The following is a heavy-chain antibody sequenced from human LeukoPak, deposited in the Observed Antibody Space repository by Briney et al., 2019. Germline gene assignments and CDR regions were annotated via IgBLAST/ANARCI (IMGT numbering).Heavy chain of an antibody. Sequence: PGGSLRLSCAASGFTFSSYGMHWVRQAPGKGLEWVAFIRYDGSNKYYADSVKGRFTISRDNSKNTLYLQMNSLRAEDTAVYYCAKGLLGYCSSTSCSDFDYWGQGTLVTVSS. CDR3: AKGLLGYCSSTSCSDFDY. CDR1: GFTFSSYG. J-gene: IGHJ4*02. D-gene: IGHD2-2*01. CDR2: IRYDGSNK. V-gene: IGHV3-30*02.